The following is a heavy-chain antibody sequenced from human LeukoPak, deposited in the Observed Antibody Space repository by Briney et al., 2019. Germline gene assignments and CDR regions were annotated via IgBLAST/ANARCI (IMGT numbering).Heavy chain of an antibody. D-gene: IGHD1-7*01. CDR3: ARSSRELGGYAPWELMPPFDY. J-gene: IGHJ4*02. Sequence: GGSLRLSCAASGFSFSSYEMNWVRQAPGKGLEWVSYISSSSSTIYYADSVKGRFTISRDNAKNSLYLQMNSLRAEDTAVYYYARSSRELGGYAPWELMPPFDYWGQGTLVTVSS. V-gene: IGHV3-48*01. CDR2: ISSSSSTI. CDR1: GFSFSSYE.